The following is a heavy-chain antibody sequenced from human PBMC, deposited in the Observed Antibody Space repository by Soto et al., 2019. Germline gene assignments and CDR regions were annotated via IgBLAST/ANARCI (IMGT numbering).Heavy chain of an antibody. CDR2: IRSKANSYAT. CDR1: GFTFSGSA. J-gene: IGHJ5*02. D-gene: IGHD2-2*01. V-gene: IGHV3-73*01. Sequence: HPGGSLRLSCAASGFTFSGSAMHWVRQASGKGLEWVGRIRSKANSYATAYAASVKGRFTISRDDSKNTAYLQMNSLKTEDTAVYYCTRRQYQLLTPYNWFDPWGQGTLVTVSS. CDR3: TRRQYQLLTPYNWFDP.